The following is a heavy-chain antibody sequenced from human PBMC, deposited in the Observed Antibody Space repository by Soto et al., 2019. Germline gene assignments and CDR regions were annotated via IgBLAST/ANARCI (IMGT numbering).Heavy chain of an antibody. CDR3: ERDAYGDYNYYGMDV. CDR1: GGSISSGGYY. Sequence: SETLSLTCTVSGGSISSGGYYWSWIRQHPGKGLEWIGYIYYSGSTYYNPSLKSRVTISVDTSKNQFSLKLSSVTAADTAVYYCERDAYGDYNYYGMDVWGQGTTVTVSS. D-gene: IGHD4-17*01. CDR2: IYYSGST. V-gene: IGHV4-31*03. J-gene: IGHJ6*02.